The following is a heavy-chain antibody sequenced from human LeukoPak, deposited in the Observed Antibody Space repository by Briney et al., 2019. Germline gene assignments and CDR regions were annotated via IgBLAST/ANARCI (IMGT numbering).Heavy chain of an antibody. V-gene: IGHV3-21*01. D-gene: IGHD4-23*01. CDR1: GFTFNTYT. J-gene: IGHJ4*02. CDR3: ARGATVRTPPVDY. Sequence: GGSLRLSCAASGFTFNTYTMNWVRQAPGKGLEWVSSISTSSSYIYYADSVKGRFTISRDNAKNSLYLQMNSLRAEDTAVYYCARGATVRTPPVDYWGQGTLVTVSS. CDR2: ISTSSSYI.